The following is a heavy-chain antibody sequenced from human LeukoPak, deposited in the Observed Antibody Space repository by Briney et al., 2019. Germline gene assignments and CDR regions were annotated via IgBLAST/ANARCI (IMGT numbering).Heavy chain of an antibody. V-gene: IGHV4-34*01. CDR2: INHSGST. Sequence: KASETLSLTCVVYGGSFSGYYWSWIRQPPGKGLEWIGEINHSGSTNYNPSLKSRVTISVDTSKNQFSLKLSSVTAADTAVYYCARDRYYYDSSGYYPFDYRGQGTLVTVSS. J-gene: IGHJ4*02. CDR3: ARDRYYYDSSGYYPFDY. CDR1: GGSFSGYY. D-gene: IGHD3-22*01.